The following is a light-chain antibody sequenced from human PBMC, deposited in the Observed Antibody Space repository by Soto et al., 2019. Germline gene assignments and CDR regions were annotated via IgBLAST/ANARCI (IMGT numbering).Light chain of an antibody. CDR2: GNS. CDR1: SSNIGAGYD. Sequence: QAVVTQPPSVSGAPGQRVTISCTGSSSNIGAGYDVHWYQQLPGTAPKLLIYGNSNRPSGVPDRFSGSKSATSASLAITGLQAEDEADYYCQSYDSSLSEVVFGGGTKLTVL. CDR3: QSYDSSLSEVV. V-gene: IGLV1-40*01. J-gene: IGLJ2*01.